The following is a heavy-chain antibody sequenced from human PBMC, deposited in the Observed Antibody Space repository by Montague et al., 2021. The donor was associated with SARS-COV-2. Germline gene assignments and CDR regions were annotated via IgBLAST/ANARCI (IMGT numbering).Heavy chain of an antibody. D-gene: IGHD3-10*01. CDR3: ARLGGGVVPSPILGVGPYYSYYYMDV. J-gene: IGHJ6*03. Sequence: SETLSLTCAVHGGSFSTYSWNWIRQPPGKGLEWIGEIHHSGSTNYNPSLKSRVTISADTSKNQFSLKLTSVAAADTTVYYCARLGGGVVPSPILGVGPYYSYYYMDVWGKGTTVTVSS. V-gene: IGHV4-34*01. CDR2: IHHSGST. CDR1: GGSFSTYS.